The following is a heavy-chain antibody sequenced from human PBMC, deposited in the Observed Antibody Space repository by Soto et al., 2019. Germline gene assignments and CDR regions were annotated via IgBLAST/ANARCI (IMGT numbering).Heavy chain of an antibody. CDR2: IGPASGDK. Sequence: ASLKVSCQASGYTFTGYYIHWVRQAPGQGLEWMGEIGPASGDKRYAQNFQGRVTMTRDTSITTVYMELNNLSPDDTAVYYCGRGRSGQLFFFYWGQGTLVTVSS. CDR1: GYTFTGYY. V-gene: IGHV1-2*02. CDR3: GRGRSGQLFFFY. J-gene: IGHJ4*02. D-gene: IGHD3-16*01.